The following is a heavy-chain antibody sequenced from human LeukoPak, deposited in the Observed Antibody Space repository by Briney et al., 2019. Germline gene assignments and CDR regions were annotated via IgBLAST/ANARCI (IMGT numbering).Heavy chain of an antibody. Sequence: GGSLRLSCAASGFTFSSHDMHWVRQAPGKGLEWVAFRRYDGSNKYYADSVKGRFTISRDNSKNTLYLQMNSLRSEDTAVYYCAADRRIAAAASYWYFDLWGRGTLVTVSS. CDR3: AADRRIAAAASYWYFDL. CDR1: GFTFSSHD. CDR2: RRYDGSNK. V-gene: IGHV3-30*02. J-gene: IGHJ2*01. D-gene: IGHD6-13*01.